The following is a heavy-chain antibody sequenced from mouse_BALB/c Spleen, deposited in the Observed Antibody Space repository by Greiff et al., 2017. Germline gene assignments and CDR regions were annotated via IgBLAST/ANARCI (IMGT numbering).Heavy chain of an antibody. V-gene: IGHV14-1*02. CDR1: GFNIKDYY. CDR2: IDPENGNT. D-gene: IGHD2-1*01. J-gene: IGHJ4*01. Sequence: EVQLQQSGAELVRPGALVKLSCKASGFNIKDYYMHWVKQRPEQGLEWIGWIDPENGNTIYDPKFQGKASITADTSSNTAYLQLSSLTSEDTAVYYCARYGNYVDYAMDYWGQGTSVTVSS. CDR3: ARYGNYVDYAMDY.